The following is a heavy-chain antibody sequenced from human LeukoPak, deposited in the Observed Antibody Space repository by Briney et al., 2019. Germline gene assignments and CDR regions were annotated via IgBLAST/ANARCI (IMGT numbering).Heavy chain of an antibody. Sequence: SQTLSLTCTVSGGSISSGGYSWSWIRQHPGKGLEWIGYIYYSGSTYYNPSLMSRVTISVDTSKNQFSLKLSSVTAADTAVYYCARLPTTVVTPIWYFDLWGRGTLVTVSS. D-gene: IGHD4-23*01. V-gene: IGHV4-31*03. J-gene: IGHJ2*01. CDR3: ARLPTTVVTPIWYFDL. CDR1: GGSISSGGYS. CDR2: IYYSGST.